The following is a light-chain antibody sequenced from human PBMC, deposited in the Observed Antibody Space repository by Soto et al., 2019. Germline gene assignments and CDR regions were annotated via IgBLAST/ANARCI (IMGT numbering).Light chain of an antibody. J-gene: IGLJ3*02. CDR2: KNK. CDR3: AAWDDKLNGGV. CDR1: SSNIESNT. V-gene: IGLV1-44*01. Sequence: QSVLTQPPSASGTPGQRVTISCSGSSSNIESNTVTWYQQLPGTAPKLLIYKNKERPSGVPDRFSGSKSGTSGSLAISGLQSEDEADYYCAAWDDKLNGGVFGGGTKLTVL.